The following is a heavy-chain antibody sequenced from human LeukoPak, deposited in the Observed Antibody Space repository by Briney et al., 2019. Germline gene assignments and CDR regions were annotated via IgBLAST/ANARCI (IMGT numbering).Heavy chain of an antibody. Sequence: GGSLRLSCAASGFTFSSYSMNWVRQAPGKGLEWVSYISSSGSTIYYADSVKGRFTISRDNAKNSLYLQMNSLRAEDTAVYYCARDGSGFYYYYMDVWGKGTTVTISS. D-gene: IGHD3-10*01. V-gene: IGHV3-48*04. CDR1: GFTFSSYS. CDR3: ARDGSGFYYYYMDV. J-gene: IGHJ6*03. CDR2: ISSSGSTI.